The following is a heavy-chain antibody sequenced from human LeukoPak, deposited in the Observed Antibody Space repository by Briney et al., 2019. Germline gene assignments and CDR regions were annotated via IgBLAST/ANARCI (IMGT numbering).Heavy chain of an antibody. CDR1: GFTFSVFG. D-gene: IGHD6-19*01. J-gene: IGHJ4*02. Sequence: GGSLRLSCAASGFTFSVFGMSWVRQAPAKGLEWVSDIDDTGGTTYYADSVKGRSTISRDNSKNTLYLQVNSLRAEDTAVYYCAKGAGYRSSGWYFDHWGQGTLVTVSS. V-gene: IGHV3-23*01. CDR2: IDDTGGTT. CDR3: AKGAGYRSSGWYFDH.